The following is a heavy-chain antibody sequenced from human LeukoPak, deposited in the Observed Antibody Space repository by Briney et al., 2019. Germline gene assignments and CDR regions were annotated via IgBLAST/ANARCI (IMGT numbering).Heavy chain of an antibody. CDR2: IYYSGST. V-gene: IGHV4-59*08. CDR1: GGSISSYY. J-gene: IGHJ4*02. Sequence: KSSETLSLTCTVSGGSISSYYWSWIRQPPGKGLEWIGYIYYSGSTNYNPSLKSRVTISVDTSKNQFSLKLSSVTAADTAVYYCASHEPTGGYYFDCWGQGTLVTVSS. D-gene: IGHD3-3*01. CDR3: ASHEPTGGYYFDC.